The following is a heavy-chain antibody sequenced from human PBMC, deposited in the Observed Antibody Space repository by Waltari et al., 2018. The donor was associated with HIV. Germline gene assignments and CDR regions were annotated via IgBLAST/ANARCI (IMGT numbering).Heavy chain of an antibody. CDR3: ARRSCSSTSCYARARGGMDV. D-gene: IGHD2-2*01. J-gene: IGHJ6*02. V-gene: IGHV4-34*01. CDR2: INHSGST. Sequence: QVQLQQWGAGLLKPSETLSLTCAVYGGSFSGSYWSWFRQPPGKGLEWIGEINHSGSTNYNPSLKSRVTISVDTSKNQFSLKLSSVTAADTAVYYCARRSCSSTSCYARARGGMDVWGQGTTVTVSS. CDR1: GGSFSGSY.